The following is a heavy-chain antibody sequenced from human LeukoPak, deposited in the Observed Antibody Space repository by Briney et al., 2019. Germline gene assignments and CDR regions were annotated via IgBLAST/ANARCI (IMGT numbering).Heavy chain of an antibody. Sequence: PSETLSLTCSVSGGSISSSNYYWAWIRQPPGKGLEWIGSIHYTGSTYYSASLKSRVTISADTSKKRFSLSLTSVTAADAAVYYCATWNAKTHSHDDWGQGTLVTVPS. CDR1: GGSISSSNYY. CDR3: ATWNAKTHSHDD. J-gene: IGHJ4*02. CDR2: IHYTGST. D-gene: IGHD1-1*01. V-gene: IGHV4-39*07.